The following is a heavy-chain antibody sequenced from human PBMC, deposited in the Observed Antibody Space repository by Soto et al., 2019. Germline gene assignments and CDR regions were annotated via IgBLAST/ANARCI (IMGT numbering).Heavy chain of an antibody. CDR2: IWYDGSNK. Sequence: QVQLVESGGGVVQTGRSLRLSCAASGFTFSSYGMHWVRQAPGKGLEWVAVIWYDGSNKYYADSVKGRFTISRDNSKNTPDLQMNSLRAEDTAVYYCAKPYVPAGWYFDLWGRGTLVTVSS. CDR1: GFTFSSYG. V-gene: IGHV3-33*06. D-gene: IGHD2-2*01. CDR3: AKPYVPAGWYFDL. J-gene: IGHJ2*01.